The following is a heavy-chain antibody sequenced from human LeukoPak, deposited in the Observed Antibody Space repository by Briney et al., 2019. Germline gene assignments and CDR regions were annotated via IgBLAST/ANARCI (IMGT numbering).Heavy chain of an antibody. CDR1: GFTFSSYS. CDR2: ISGSGGST. CDR3: AKDVFSGSWYH. Sequence: GGSLRLSCAASGFTFSSYSMSWVRQAPGKGLEWVSAISGSGGSTYYADSVKGRFTISRDNSKNTLYLQMNSLRAEDTAVYYCAKDVFSGSWYHWGQGTLVTVSS. D-gene: IGHD6-13*01. V-gene: IGHV3-23*01. J-gene: IGHJ4*02.